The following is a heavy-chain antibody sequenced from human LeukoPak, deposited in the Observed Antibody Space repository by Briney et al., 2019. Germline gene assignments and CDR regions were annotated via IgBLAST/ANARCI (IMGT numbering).Heavy chain of an antibody. J-gene: IGHJ4*02. Sequence: GGSLRLSRAASGFTFSSYGMHWVRQAPGKGLEWVSFIRNDGSNEYYADSVKGRFTIYRDNSKNTLYLQMNSLRAEETAVYYCAKARVGEAGASDYWGQGTLVTVSS. D-gene: IGHD6-13*01. CDR2: IRNDGSNE. CDR3: AKARVGEAGASDY. CDR1: GFTFSSYG. V-gene: IGHV3-30*02.